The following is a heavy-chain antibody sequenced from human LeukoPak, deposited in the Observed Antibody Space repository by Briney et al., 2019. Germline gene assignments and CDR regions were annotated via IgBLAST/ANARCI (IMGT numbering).Heavy chain of an antibody. CDR3: ASYDAISPSMTTVTGFDP. CDR2: IYYSGST. J-gene: IGHJ5*02. V-gene: IGHV4-39*01. D-gene: IGHD4-17*01. Sequence: SETLSLTCTVSGGSISSSSYYWGWIRQPPGKGLEWIGSIYYSGSTYYNPSLKSRVTISVDTSKNQFSLKLSSVTAADTAVYYCASYDAISPSMTTVTGFDPWGQGTLVTVSS. CDR1: GGSISSSSYY.